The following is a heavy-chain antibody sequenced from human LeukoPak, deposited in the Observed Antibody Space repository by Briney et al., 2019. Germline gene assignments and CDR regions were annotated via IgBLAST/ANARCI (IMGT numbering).Heavy chain of an antibody. CDR3: AREDNWRSLGY. J-gene: IGHJ4*02. CDR2: INPSGGST. V-gene: IGHV1-46*01. CDR1: GYIFTCYY. Sequence: ASVKVSFKESGYIFTCYYMHWVRQAPGQGLEWMGIINPSGGSTSYAQKFQGRVTMTRYTSTGTVYMELSSVRSECTAVYYCAREDNWRSLGYWGQGTLVTVSS. D-gene: IGHD1-20*01.